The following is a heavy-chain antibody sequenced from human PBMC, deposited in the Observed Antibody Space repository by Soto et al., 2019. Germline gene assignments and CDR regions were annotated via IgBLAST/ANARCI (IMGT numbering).Heavy chain of an antibody. Sequence: QVQLVESGGGVVQPGRSLRLSCAASGFTFSSYGMHWVRQAPGKGLEWVAVISYDGSNKYYADSVKGRFTISRDNSKNTLYLQMNSLISEDTAVYYCANDFSYSSSSAGMDVWGQGTTVTVSS. D-gene: IGHD6-13*01. J-gene: IGHJ6*02. CDR1: GFTFSSYG. CDR3: ANDFSYSSSSAGMDV. CDR2: ISYDGSNK. V-gene: IGHV3-30*18.